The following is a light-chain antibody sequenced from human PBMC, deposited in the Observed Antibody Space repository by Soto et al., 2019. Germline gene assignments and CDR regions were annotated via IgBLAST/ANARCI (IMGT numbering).Light chain of an antibody. CDR3: QQHGGSPPT. J-gene: IGKJ3*01. Sequence: EIVLAQSPGTLSLSPGERATLSCRASQSVTNSFLAWYQQKPGQAPRLLIYGASRRATGIPDRFRGSGSGTDFTLTIDRLEPEDFGVYYCQQHGGSPPTFGPGTKVDIK. V-gene: IGKV3-20*01. CDR1: QSVTNSF. CDR2: GAS.